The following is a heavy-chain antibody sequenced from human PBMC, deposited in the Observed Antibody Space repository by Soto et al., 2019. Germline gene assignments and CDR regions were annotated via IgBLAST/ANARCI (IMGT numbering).Heavy chain of an antibody. V-gene: IGHV4-4*02. CDR1: GCSISSSNW. Sequence: SETLSLTCAVSGCSISSSNWWSWVRQPPGKGLEWIGEIYHSGSTNYKPSLKSRVTISIDKSKNQFSLKLSSVTAADTAVYYCARDCGPMSHDYYGMDVWGQGTTVTVSS. CDR3: ARDCGPMSHDYYGMDV. CDR2: IYHSGST. J-gene: IGHJ6*02. D-gene: IGHD2-21*01.